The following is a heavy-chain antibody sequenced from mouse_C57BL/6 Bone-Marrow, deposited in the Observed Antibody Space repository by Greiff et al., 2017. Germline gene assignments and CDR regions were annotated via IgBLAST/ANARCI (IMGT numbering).Heavy chain of an antibody. CDR2: IDPSDSYT. J-gene: IGHJ1*03. Sequence: QVQLQQPGAELVMPGASVKLSCKASGYTFTSYWMHWVKQRPGQGLEWIGEIDPSDSYTNYNQKFKGKSTLTVDKSSSTAYMQLSSLTSEDSAVYYWARERDGRYWYFDVWGTGTTVTVSS. CDR3: ARERDGRYWYFDV. D-gene: IGHD2-3*01. CDR1: GYTFTSYW. V-gene: IGHV1-69*01.